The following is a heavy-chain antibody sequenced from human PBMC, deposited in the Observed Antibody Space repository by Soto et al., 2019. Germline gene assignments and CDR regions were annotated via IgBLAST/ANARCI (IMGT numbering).Heavy chain of an antibody. CDR2: ISWDGGST. Sequence: GVLRLSCXASGFTFDDYTMHWVRQAPGKGLEWVSLISWDGGSTYYADSVKGRFTISRDNSKNSLYLQMHSLRTEDTALYYCARLYSSSMDVWGQGTTVTVSS. CDR3: ARLYSSSMDV. D-gene: IGHD5-18*01. V-gene: IGHV3-43*01. J-gene: IGHJ6*02. CDR1: GFTFDDYT.